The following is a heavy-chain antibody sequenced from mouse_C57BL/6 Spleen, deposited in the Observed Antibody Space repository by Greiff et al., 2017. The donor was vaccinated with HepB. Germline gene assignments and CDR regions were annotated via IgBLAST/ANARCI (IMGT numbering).Heavy chain of an antibody. CDR3: AVDYGNYRSMDY. Sequence: QVQLQQPGAELVKPGASVKMSCKASGYTFTSYWITWVKQRPGQGLEWIGDIYPGSGRTNYNEKFKSKATLTVDTSSSTAYLQLSSLTSEDSAVYYVAVDYGNYRSMDYWGQGTSVTVSS. J-gene: IGHJ4*01. CDR1: GYTFTSYW. CDR2: IYPGSGRT. D-gene: IGHD2-1*01. V-gene: IGHV1-55*01.